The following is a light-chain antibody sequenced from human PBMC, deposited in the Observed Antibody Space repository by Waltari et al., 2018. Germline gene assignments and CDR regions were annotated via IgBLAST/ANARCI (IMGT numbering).Light chain of an antibody. CDR1: SANIGSNP. V-gene: IGLV1-44*01. Sequence: QSVLTQPPSVSGTPGQRVTISCSGSSANIGSNPVTWYHQLPGTAPKVLIYSNNQRPSGVPDRFAGSKSGTSASLTISGLQADDEADYYCNSYRSGSTLGVFGTGTKVTVL. CDR3: NSYRSGSTLGV. CDR2: SNN. J-gene: IGLJ1*01.